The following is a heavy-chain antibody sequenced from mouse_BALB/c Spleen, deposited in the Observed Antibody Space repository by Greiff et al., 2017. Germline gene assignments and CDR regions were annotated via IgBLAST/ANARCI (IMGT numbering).Heavy chain of an antibody. V-gene: IGHV1-18*01. J-gene: IGHJ2*01. CDR2: INPNNGGT. Sequence: VQLQQSGPELVKPGASVKIPCKASGYTFTDYNMDWVKQSHGKSLEWIGDINPNNGGTIYNQKFKGKATLTVDKSSSTAYMELRSLTSEDTAVYYCARAGTMITRGAFDYWGQGTTLTVSS. D-gene: IGHD2-4*01. CDR1: GYTFTDYN. CDR3: ARAGTMITRGAFDY.